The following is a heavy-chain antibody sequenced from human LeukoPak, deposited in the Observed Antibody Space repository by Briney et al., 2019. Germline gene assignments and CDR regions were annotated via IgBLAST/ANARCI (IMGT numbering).Heavy chain of an antibody. CDR2: LYSYGKT. Sequence: GGPLRLSCAASGFTVITNDMTWVRQAPGKGLEGVSVLYSYGKTKYADSVQGRFTISRDNSKNTLYLEMNSLSPDDTAVYYCARGVEPLAANTLAYWGQGTLVTVSS. J-gene: IGHJ4*02. V-gene: IGHV3-53*01. CDR1: GFTVITND. CDR3: ARGVEPLAANTLAY. D-gene: IGHD3-16*01.